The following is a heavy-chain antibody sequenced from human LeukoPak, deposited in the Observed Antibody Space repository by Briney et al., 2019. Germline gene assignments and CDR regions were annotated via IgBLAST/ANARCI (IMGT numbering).Heavy chain of an antibody. Sequence: ASVKVSFKASGYTFTSYAMHWVRQAPGQRVEWMGWINAGNGNTKYSQKFQGRVTITRDTSASTAYMGLSSLRSEDTAVYYCARRRITMVRGVIIEHTFDYWGQGTLVTVSS. V-gene: IGHV1-3*01. CDR1: GYTFTSYA. CDR3: ARRRITMVRGVIIEHTFDY. J-gene: IGHJ4*02. CDR2: INAGNGNT. D-gene: IGHD3-10*01.